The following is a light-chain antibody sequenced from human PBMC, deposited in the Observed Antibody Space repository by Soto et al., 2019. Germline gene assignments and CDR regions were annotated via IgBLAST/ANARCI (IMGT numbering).Light chain of an antibody. V-gene: IGKV3-15*01. CDR1: QSVSSN. Sequence: EIVMTQSPATLSVSPGERATLSCRASQSVSSNLAWYQHKPGQAPRLLIYGASTRATGIPARFSGSGSGTEFTLTISSLQSEDFAVYYFQQYNNWLTFGGGTKVEIK. CDR2: GAS. J-gene: IGKJ4*01. CDR3: QQYNNWLT.